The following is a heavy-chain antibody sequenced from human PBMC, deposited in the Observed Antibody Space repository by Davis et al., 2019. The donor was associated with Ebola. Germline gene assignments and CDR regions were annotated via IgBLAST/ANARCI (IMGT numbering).Heavy chain of an antibody. CDR2: INPNFGGK. CDR3: ARGHTYGRWDDWFDP. Sequence: AASVKVSCKASGYSFAAHYIHWVRQAPGQGLEWMGRINPNFGGKIYAQKFQDRVTLTIDTFINTAYMELDRLRSDDTAVYYCARGHTYGRWDDWFDPWGQGTLVTVSS. CDR1: GYSFAAHY. J-gene: IGHJ5*02. D-gene: IGHD4-17*01. V-gene: IGHV1-2*06.